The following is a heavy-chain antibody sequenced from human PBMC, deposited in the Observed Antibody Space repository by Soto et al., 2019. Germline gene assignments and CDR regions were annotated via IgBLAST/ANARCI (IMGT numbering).Heavy chain of an antibody. CDR1: GFTFSSYW. CDR3: ASIGSCSSTSCYGFGSDY. J-gene: IGHJ4*02. V-gene: IGHV3-74*01. Sequence: EVQLVESGGGLVQPGGSLRLSCAASGFTFSSYWMHWVRQAPGKGLVWVSRINSDGSSTSYADSVKGRFTISRDNAKNTLYLQMNSLRAEDTAVYYCASIGSCSSTSCYGFGSDYWGQGTLVTVSS. CDR2: INSDGSST. D-gene: IGHD2-2*03.